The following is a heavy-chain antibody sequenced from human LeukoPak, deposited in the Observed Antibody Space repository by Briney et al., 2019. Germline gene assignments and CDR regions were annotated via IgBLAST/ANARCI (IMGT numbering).Heavy chain of an antibody. Sequence: SVKVSCKASGGTFSSYAISWVRQAPGQGLEWMGRIIPILGIANYAQKFQGRVTITADKSTSTAYMELSSLRSEDTAVYYCARANYDILTGYYFFTQDYWGQGTLVTVSS. V-gene: IGHV1-69*04. CDR3: ARANYDILTGYYFFTQDY. CDR2: IIPILGIA. J-gene: IGHJ4*02. CDR1: GGTFSSYA. D-gene: IGHD3-9*01.